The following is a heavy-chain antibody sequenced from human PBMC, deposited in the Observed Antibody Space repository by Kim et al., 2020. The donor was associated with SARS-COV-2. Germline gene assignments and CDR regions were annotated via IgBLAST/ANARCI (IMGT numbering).Heavy chain of an antibody. D-gene: IGHD1-26*01. Sequence: SQQFQGRVTLTRDASASTAYMELSSLRSEDTAVYYCARGIWYRGNYYLDIWGKGTTVTVSS. J-gene: IGHJ6*03. CDR3: ARGIWYRGNYYLDI. V-gene: IGHV1-3*01.